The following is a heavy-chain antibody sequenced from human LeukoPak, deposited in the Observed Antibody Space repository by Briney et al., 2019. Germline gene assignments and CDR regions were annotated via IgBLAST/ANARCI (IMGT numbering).Heavy chain of an antibody. CDR1: GFTFSSYA. V-gene: IGHV3-23*01. CDR3: AKEIFGVPAAISAY. Sequence: GGSLRLSCAASGFTFSSYAMSWVRQAPGKGLEWVSAISGSGGSTHYADSVKGRFTISRDNSKNTLYLQMNSLRAEDTAVYYCAKEIFGVPAAISAYWGQGTLVTVSS. CDR2: ISGSGGST. J-gene: IGHJ4*02. D-gene: IGHD2-2*02.